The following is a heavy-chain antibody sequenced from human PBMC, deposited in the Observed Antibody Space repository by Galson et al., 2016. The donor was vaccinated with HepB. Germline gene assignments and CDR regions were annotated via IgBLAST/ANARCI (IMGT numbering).Heavy chain of an antibody. Sequence: ETLSLTCTVSGGSISSYYWTWIRQPPGKRLEWIGYIYYDGSTDYNPSLGSRVTMSVDTSKNQFSLKLSSVTAADTAVYYCVKVGGAGYFDPWGQGTLVTVSS. CDR3: VKVGGAGYFDP. J-gene: IGHJ5*02. V-gene: IGHV4-59*01. CDR2: IYYDGST. CDR1: GGSISSYY. D-gene: IGHD1-26*01.